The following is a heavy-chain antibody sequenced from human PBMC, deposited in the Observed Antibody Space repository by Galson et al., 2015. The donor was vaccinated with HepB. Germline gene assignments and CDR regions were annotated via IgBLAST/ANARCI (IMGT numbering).Heavy chain of an antibody. CDR3: AKFGGGPLLLWFGEFALIDY. J-gene: IGHJ4*02. D-gene: IGHD3-10*01. V-gene: IGHV3-23*01. CDR2: ISGSGGST. Sequence: SLRLSCAASGFTFSSYAMSWVRQAPGKGLEWVSAISGSGGSTYYADSVKGRFTISRDNSKNTLYLQMNSLRAEDTAVYYCAKFGGGPLLLWFGEFALIDYWGQGTLVTVSS. CDR1: GFTFSSYA.